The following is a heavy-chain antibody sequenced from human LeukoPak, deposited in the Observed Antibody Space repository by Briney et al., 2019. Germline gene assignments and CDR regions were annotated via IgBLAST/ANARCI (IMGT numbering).Heavy chain of an antibody. D-gene: IGHD1-7*01. CDR1: GGTFSSYS. CDR3: AREAKTSNWNSVPYLDY. J-gene: IGHJ4*02. Sequence: SVKVSRKASGGTFSSYSFTWVRQAPGQGLEWMGRIIPMFNTANYAQDFQGRITITADKSASTAYMELITLRSEDTAVYYCAREAKTSNWNSVPYLDYWGQGTLITVSS. CDR2: IIPMFNTA. V-gene: IGHV1-69*08.